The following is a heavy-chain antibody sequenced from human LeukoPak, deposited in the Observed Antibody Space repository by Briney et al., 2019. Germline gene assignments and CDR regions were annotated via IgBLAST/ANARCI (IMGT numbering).Heavy chain of an antibody. CDR1: GFTFSSYS. CDR2: ISSSSSYI. CDR3: ARDSTYYDFWSGYYNDAFDI. J-gene: IGHJ3*02. V-gene: IGHV3-21*01. D-gene: IGHD3-3*01. Sequence: PGGPLRLSCAASGFTFSSYSMNWVRQAPGKGLEWVSSISSSSSYIYYADSVKGRFTISRDNAKNSLYLQMNSLRAEDTAVYYCARDSTYYDFWSGYYNDAFDIWGQGTMVTVSS.